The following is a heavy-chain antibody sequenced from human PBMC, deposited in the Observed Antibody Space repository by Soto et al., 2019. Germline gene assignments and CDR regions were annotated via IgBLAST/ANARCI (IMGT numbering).Heavy chain of an antibody. D-gene: IGHD6-19*01. CDR2: IYHSGST. CDR3: ARQVAGTGGPFYHYYYCMVV. J-gene: IGHJ6*02. Sequence: SETLSLTCAVSGYSISSGYYWGWIRQPPGKGLEWIGSIYHSGSTYYNPSLKSRVTISVDTSKNQFSLKLSSVTAADTAVYYCARQVAGTGGPFYHYYYCMVVSCQGTMLTV. V-gene: IGHV4-38-2*01. CDR1: GYSISSGYY.